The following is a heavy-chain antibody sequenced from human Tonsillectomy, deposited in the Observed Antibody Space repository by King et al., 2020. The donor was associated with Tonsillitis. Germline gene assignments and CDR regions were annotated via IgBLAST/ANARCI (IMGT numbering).Heavy chain of an antibody. CDR3: ARLGYSYGYGDAFDI. Sequence: VQLVESGGGLIQPGGSLRLSCAASGFTVSSNYMSWVRQAPGKGLEWVSIIYSGGSTYYADSVKGRFTISRDNSKNTLYLQMNSLRAEDTAVYYCARLGYSYGYGDAFDIWGQGTMVTVSS. CDR1: GFTVSSNY. V-gene: IGHV3-53*01. CDR2: IYSGGST. J-gene: IGHJ3*02. D-gene: IGHD5-18*01.